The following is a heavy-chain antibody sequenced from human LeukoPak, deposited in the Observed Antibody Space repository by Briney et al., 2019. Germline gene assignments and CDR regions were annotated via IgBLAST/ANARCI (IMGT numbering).Heavy chain of an antibody. J-gene: IGHJ4*02. Sequence: SETLSLTCTVSGGSISSSSYYWGRIRQPPGKGLEWIGSIYYSGSTYYNPSLKSRVTISVDTSKNQFSLKLSSVTAADTAVYYCARADYYDSSGYYYFDYWGQGTLVTVSS. D-gene: IGHD3-22*01. CDR3: ARADYYDSSGYYYFDY. CDR2: IYYSGST. CDR1: GGSISSSSYY. V-gene: IGHV4-39*07.